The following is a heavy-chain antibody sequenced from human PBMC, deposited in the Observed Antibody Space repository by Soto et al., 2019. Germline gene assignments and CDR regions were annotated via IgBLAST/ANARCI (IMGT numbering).Heavy chain of an antibody. J-gene: IGHJ4*02. Sequence: QVLLVETGGGVVQPGRSLRLSCAASRFTFRTFGMHWVRQAPGKGPEWLSVIWNDGSKKFYADSVRGRFTISRDNSNNTLYLQMDSLRPEDTAVYYCVTGNQNFFDYWGQGTLVIVSS. D-gene: IGHD1-1*01. V-gene: IGHV3-33*01. CDR1: RFTFRTFG. CDR2: IWNDGSKK. CDR3: VTGNQNFFDY.